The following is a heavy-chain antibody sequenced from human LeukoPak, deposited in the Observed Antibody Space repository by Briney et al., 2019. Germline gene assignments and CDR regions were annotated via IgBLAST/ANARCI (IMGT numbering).Heavy chain of an antibody. CDR2: IIPIFGTA. CDR1: GGTFSSYA. CDR3: ARGGVRYYYGSGSYSTFDY. D-gene: IGHD3-10*01. J-gene: IGHJ4*02. V-gene: IGHV1-69*05. Sequence: SVKVSCKASGGTFSSYAISWVRQAPGQGLEWMGGIIPIFGTANYAQKFQGRVTMTRDTSISTAYMELSRLRSDDTAVYYCARGGVRYYYGSGSYSTFDYWGQGTLVTVSS.